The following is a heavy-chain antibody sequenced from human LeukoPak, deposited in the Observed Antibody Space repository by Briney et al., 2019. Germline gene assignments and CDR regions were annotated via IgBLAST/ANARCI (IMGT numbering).Heavy chain of an antibody. J-gene: IGHJ4*02. Sequence: GGALRLSCAASGFTFSHYGMHWVRQAPGMGLEWVAVIWFDGGKIHYPDSVKGRFTISRDNAKNTLYLQMDSLRADDTAVYYCTTGTWIQLWLADCWGQGTLVTVSS. V-gene: IGHV3-33*03. CDR2: IWFDGGKI. CDR3: TTGTWIQLWLADC. CDR1: GFTFSHYG. D-gene: IGHD5-18*01.